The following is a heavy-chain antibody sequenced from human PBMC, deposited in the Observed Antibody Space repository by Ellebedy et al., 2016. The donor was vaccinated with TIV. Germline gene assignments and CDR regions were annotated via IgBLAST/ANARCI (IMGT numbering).Heavy chain of an antibody. CDR1: GFTFSSYG. CDR3: TRENWYIDY. V-gene: IGHV3-30*03. D-gene: IGHD1-1*01. J-gene: IGHJ4*02. Sequence: PGGSLRLSCAASGFTFSSYGMHWVRQAPGKGLEWVAVISYDGSNKYYADSVKGRFTISRDNSKNTLYLQMNSLRAEDTAVYYCTRENWYIDYWGQGTLVIVSS. CDR2: ISYDGSNK.